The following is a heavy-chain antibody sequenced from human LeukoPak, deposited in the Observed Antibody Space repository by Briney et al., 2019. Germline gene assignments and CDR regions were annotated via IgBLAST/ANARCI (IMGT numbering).Heavy chain of an antibody. D-gene: IGHD3-10*01. CDR3: ARGPITFIRGGHFDY. J-gene: IGHJ4*02. CDR2: IFDSGST. Sequence: SETPSLTCTVSDGSITGYYWSWIRQSPGKGLEWIGYIFDSGSTNYNPSLQSRVTISVDTSKNYFSLKLRSVTAADTAVYYCARGPITFIRGGHFDYWGQGALVTVSS. V-gene: IGHV4-59*01. CDR1: DGSITGYY.